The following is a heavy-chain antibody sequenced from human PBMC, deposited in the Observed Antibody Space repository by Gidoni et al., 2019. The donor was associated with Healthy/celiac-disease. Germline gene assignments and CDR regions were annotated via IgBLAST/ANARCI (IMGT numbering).Heavy chain of an antibody. V-gene: IGHV4-61*01. CDR3: AREGLDQPS. Sequence: QLQLQESGPGLVKPSETLSLTCTVSGGSVRSGSYYWSWIRQPPGKGLEWIGYIYYSGSTNYNPSLKSRVTISVDTSKNQFSLRLSSVTAADTAVYYCAREGLDQPSWGQGTLVTVSS. CDR1: GGSVRSGSYY. CDR2: IYYSGST. J-gene: IGHJ5*02. D-gene: IGHD6-19*01.